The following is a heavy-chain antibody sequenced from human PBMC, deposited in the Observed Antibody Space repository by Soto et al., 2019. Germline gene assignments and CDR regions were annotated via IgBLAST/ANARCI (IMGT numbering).Heavy chain of an antibody. CDR3: AKDGGVPYYYDSSGSPVDV. J-gene: IGHJ6*02. CDR2: ISGSGGST. V-gene: IGHV3-23*01. Sequence: PGGSMRLSCAASGFTFSSYAMSWVRQAPGKGLEWVSAISGSGGSTYYADSVKGRFTISRDNSKNTLYLQMNSLRAEDTAVYYCAKDGGVPYYYDSSGSPVDVWGQGTTVTVSS. D-gene: IGHD3-22*01. CDR1: GFTFSSYA.